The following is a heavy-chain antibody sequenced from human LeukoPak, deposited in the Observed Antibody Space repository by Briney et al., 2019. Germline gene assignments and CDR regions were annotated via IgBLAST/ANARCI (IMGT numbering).Heavy chain of an antibody. Sequence: SETLSLTCTVSGGSISSSSYYWGWIRQPPGKGLEWIGEINHSGSTNYNPSLKSRVTISVDTSKNQFSLRLSSVTAADTAVYYCARVLEGSSGQHWYFDLWGRGTLVTVPS. CDR2: INHSGST. J-gene: IGHJ2*01. CDR3: ARVLEGSSGQHWYFDL. D-gene: IGHD6-19*01. V-gene: IGHV4-39*07. CDR1: GGSISSSSYY.